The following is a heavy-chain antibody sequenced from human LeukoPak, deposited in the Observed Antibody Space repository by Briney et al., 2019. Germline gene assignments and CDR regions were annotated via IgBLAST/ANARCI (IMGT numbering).Heavy chain of an antibody. Sequence: GGSLRLSCAASGFTFSSYWMSWVRQAPGKGLEWVADIKQDGSEKYYVDSVKGRFTISRDNAKNSLYLQMNSLRAEDTAVYYCAREDYRIKSRYYFDYWGQGTLVTVSS. D-gene: IGHD4-11*01. CDR2: IKQDGSEK. J-gene: IGHJ4*02. V-gene: IGHV3-7*01. CDR3: AREDYRIKSRYYFDY. CDR1: GFTFSSYW.